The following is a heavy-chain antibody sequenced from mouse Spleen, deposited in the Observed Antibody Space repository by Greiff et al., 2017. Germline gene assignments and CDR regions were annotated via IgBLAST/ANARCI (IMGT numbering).Heavy chain of an antibody. D-gene: IGHD2-10*01. Sequence: EFQLQQSGPELVKPGASVKISCKASGYTFTDYYMNWVKQSHGKSLEWIGDINPNNGGTSYNQKFKGKATLTVDKSSSTAYMELRSLTSEDSAVYYCATYYGNQRWYFDVWGAGTTVTVSS. CDR2: INPNNGGT. V-gene: IGHV1-26*01. J-gene: IGHJ1*01. CDR3: ATYYGNQRWYFDV. CDR1: GYTFTDYY.